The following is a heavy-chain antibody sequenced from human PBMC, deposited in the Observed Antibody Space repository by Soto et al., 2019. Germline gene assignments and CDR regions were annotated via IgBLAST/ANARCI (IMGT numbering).Heavy chain of an antibody. V-gene: IGHV1-18*01. CDR2: ITPDNGDT. J-gene: IGHJ4*02. D-gene: IGHD2-21*02. CDR3: ASLAPCGGRDTCYSRPLDF. Sequence: QVQLLQSGAEVKKPGASVKVSCRASGYTFATFGISWVRQAPGQGLEWLGWITPDNGDTNYAQKLQGRLSMTADTSASTAYLEVRSLRSDDTAVYHFASLAPCGGRDTCYSRPLDFWGQGTLVTVSS. CDR1: GYTFATFG.